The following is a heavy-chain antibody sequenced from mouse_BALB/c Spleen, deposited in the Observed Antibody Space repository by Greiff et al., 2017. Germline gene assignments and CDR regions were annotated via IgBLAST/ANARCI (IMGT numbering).Heavy chain of an antibody. J-gene: IGHJ4*01. CDR1: GFTFSSYG. Sequence: EVHLVESGGGLVKPGGSLKLSCAASGFTFSSYGMSWVRQTPDKRLEWVATISSGGSYTYYPDSVKGRFTISRDNAKNTLYLQMSSLKSEDTAMYYCARHFLYAMDYWGQGTSVTVSS. CDR2: ISSGGSYT. CDR3: ARHFLYAMDY. V-gene: IGHV5-6*01.